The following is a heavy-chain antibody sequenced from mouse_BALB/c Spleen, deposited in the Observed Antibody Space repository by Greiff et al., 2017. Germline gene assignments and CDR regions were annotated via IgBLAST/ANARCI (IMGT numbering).Heavy chain of an antibody. CDR1: GYTFTSYW. CDR3: TRRGRGGYFDV. V-gene: IGHV1S22*01. D-gene: IGHD3-3*01. J-gene: IGHJ1*01. CDR2: IYPGSGST. Sequence: LQQPGSELVRPGASVKLSCKASGYTFTSYWMHWVKQRHGQGLEWIGNIYPGSGSTNYDEKFKSKGTLTVDTSSSTAYMHLSSLTSEDSAVYCCTRRGRGGYFDVWGAGTTVTVSS.